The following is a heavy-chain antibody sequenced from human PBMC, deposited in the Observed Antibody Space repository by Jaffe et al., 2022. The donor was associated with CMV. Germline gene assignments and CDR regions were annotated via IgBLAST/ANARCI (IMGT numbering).Heavy chain of an antibody. Sequence: EVQLVESGGGLVQPGRSLRLSCAASGFTFDDYAMHWVRQAPGKGLEWVSGISWKSDKIGYAESVRGRFTISRDNAKNSLYLQVDSLRVEDTALYYCAKDAGSGDIELGDYFDSWGQGTLVTVSS. J-gene: IGHJ4*02. CDR2: ISWKSDKI. CDR1: GFTFDDYA. V-gene: IGHV3-9*01. CDR3: AKDAGSGDIELGDYFDS. D-gene: IGHD3-16*02.